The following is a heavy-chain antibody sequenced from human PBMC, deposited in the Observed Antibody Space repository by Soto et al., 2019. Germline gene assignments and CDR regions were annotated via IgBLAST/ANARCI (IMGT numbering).Heavy chain of an antibody. CDR3: FKAEDGIRDTVPVSAFLLNRSSDL. CDR2: INSAGSST. V-gene: IGHV3-74*01. J-gene: IGHJ2*01. D-gene: IGHD2-15*01. Sequence: KGLVWVSRINSAGSSTSYADSVKGRFTLSRDNAKNTLYLQMNSLRAEDTAVFFFFKAEDGIRDTVPVSAFLLNRSSDL.